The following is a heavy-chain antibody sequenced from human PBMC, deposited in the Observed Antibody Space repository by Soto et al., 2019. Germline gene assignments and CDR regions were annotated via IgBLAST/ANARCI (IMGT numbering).Heavy chain of an antibody. J-gene: IGHJ4*02. CDR3: ARLRVDIWSASFFDY. V-gene: IGHV1-3*01. Sequence: QVQLLQSGAEVRKPGASVKLSCKTSGFTFTTFALHWVRQAPGQSLEWLGYINAGNGNTKYSQKFQDRVTISRDTSARTAYMELNSLTSEDTAIYYCARLRVDIWSASFFDYWGQGTLVTVSS. D-gene: IGHD3-3*01. CDR2: INAGNGNT. CDR1: GFTFTTFA.